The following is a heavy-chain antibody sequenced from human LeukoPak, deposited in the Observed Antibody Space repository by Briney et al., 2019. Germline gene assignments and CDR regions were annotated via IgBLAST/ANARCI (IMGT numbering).Heavy chain of an antibody. CDR1: GFTFSKFE. Sequence: GGSLRLSCVASGFTFSKFEMNWVRQAPGKGLECVSYIGSGGRTYYYADSVEGRFTMSRDNAKNSLYLQMNSLRAEDTAVYYCARENYYYYYMDVWGKGTTVTVSS. CDR2: IGSGGRTY. V-gene: IGHV3-48*03. CDR3: ARENYYYYYMDV. J-gene: IGHJ6*03.